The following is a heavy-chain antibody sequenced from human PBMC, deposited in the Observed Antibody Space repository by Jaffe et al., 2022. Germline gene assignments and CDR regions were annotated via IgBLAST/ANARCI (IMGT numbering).Heavy chain of an antibody. CDR1: GYTFTGYY. J-gene: IGHJ3*02. V-gene: IGHV1-2*06. D-gene: IGHD6-6*01. Sequence: QVQLVQSGAEVKKPGASVKVSCKASGYTFTGYYMHWVRQAPGQGLEWMGRINPNSGGTNYAQKFQGRVTMTRDTSISTAYMELSRLRSDDTAVYYCARGLAEQLVQAAFDIWGQGTMVTVSS. CDR2: INPNSGGT. CDR3: ARGLAEQLVQAAFDI.